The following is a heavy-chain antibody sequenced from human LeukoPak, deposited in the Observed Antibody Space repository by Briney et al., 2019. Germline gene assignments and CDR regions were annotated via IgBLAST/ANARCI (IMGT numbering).Heavy chain of an antibody. Sequence: SVKVSCKASGGTFSSYAISWVRQAPGQGLEWMGGIIPIFGTANYAQKFQGRVTITADESTSTAYMELSSLRSEDTAVYYRARGGPYSSSFDYWGQGTLVTVSS. V-gene: IGHV1-69*13. J-gene: IGHJ4*02. CDR3: ARGGPYSSSFDY. CDR2: IIPIFGTA. CDR1: GGTFSSYA. D-gene: IGHD6-13*01.